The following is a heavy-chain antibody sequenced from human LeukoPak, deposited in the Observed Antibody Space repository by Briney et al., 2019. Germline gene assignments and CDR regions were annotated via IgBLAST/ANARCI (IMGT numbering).Heavy chain of an antibody. D-gene: IGHD2-15*01. CDR1: GGSFSGYY. CDR2: INHSGST. J-gene: IGHJ3*02. Sequence: SETLSLTCAVYGGSFSGYYWSWIRQPPGKGLEWIGEINHSGSTNYNPSLKSRVTISVDTSKNQFSLELSSVTAADTAVYYCARHRARYCSGGSCPARYAFDIWGQGTMVTVSS. CDR3: ARHRARYCSGGSCPARYAFDI. V-gene: IGHV4-34*01.